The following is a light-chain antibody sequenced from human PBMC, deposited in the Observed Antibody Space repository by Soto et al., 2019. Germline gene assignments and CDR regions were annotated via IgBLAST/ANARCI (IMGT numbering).Light chain of an antibody. Sequence: QSALTQPPSASGSPGQSVTISCTGTSSDIGGYNYVSWYQQHPGKAPKLMIYAVSKRPSGVPDRFSGFKSGNTASLTVSGLQAEDEADYYCSSYAGSNNDVVFGGGTKLTVL. V-gene: IGLV2-8*01. CDR2: AVS. J-gene: IGLJ2*01. CDR3: SSYAGSNNDVV. CDR1: SSDIGGYNY.